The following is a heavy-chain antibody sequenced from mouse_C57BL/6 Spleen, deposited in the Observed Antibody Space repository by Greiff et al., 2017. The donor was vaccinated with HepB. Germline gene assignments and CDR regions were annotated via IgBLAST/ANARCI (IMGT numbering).Heavy chain of an antibody. CDR2: ISSGGSYT. D-gene: IGHD1-1*01. CDR3: ARPGGSSYSYFDY. CDR1: GFTFSSYG. J-gene: IGHJ2*01. V-gene: IGHV5-6*01. Sequence: EVKLVESGGDLVKPGGSLKLSCAASGFTFSSYGMSWVRQTPDKRLEWVATISSGGSYTYYPDSVKGRFTISRDNAKNTLYLQMSSLKSEDTAMYYCARPGGSSYSYFDYWGQGTTLTVSS.